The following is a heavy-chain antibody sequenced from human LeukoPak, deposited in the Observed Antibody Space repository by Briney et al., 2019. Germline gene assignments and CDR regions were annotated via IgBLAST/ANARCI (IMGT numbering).Heavy chain of an antibody. CDR1: GFTFSDYY. CDR3: TTLGYHLDS. Sequence: GGSLRLSCAASGFTFSDYYMTWVRQAPGKALEWVSYISSSSNTVYYADSVKGRLTIFRDNAKNSLYLQMNSLRAEDTALYYCTTLGYHLDSWGQGTLVTVSS. J-gene: IGHJ4*02. V-gene: IGHV3-11*01. D-gene: IGHD3-22*01. CDR2: ISSSSNTV.